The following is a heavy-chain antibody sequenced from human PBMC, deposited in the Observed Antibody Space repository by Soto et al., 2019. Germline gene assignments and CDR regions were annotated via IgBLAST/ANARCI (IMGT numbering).Heavy chain of an antibody. CDR1: GGSISSYY. D-gene: IGHD3-3*01. J-gene: IGHJ6*02. CDR3: ARGKSGYYPYYYYYGMDV. Sequence: PSETLSLTCTVSGGSISSYYWSWIRQHPGKGLEWIGYIYYSGSTNYNPSLKSRVTISVDTSKNQFSLKLSSVTAADTAVYYCARGKSGYYPYYYYYGMDVSGQGTTVTVSS. CDR2: IYYSGST. V-gene: IGHV4-59*01.